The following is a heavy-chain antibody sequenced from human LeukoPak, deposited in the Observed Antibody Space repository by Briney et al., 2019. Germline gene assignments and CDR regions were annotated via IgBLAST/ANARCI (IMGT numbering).Heavy chain of an antibody. V-gene: IGHV3-23*01. CDR3: AREVVSSGLDY. J-gene: IGHJ4*02. D-gene: IGHD6-19*01. CDR1: GFTFSSYA. Sequence: GGSLRLSCAASGFTFSSYAMSWVRQAPGKGLEWVSAISGSGGSTYYADSVKGRFTISRDNAKNSLYLQMNSLRAEDTAVYYCAREVVSSGLDYWGQGTLVTVSS. CDR2: ISGSGGST.